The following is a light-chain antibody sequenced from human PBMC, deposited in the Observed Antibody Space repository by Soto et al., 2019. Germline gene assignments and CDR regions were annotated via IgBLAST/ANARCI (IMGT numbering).Light chain of an antibody. J-gene: IGLJ2*01. Sequence: QSVLTQSPSASASLGASVKLTCTLSSGHSSYAIAWHQQQPEKGPRYLMKVNTDGSHNKGDGIPDRFSGSSSGAERYLTISSLQSEDEADYYCQTWGARFSVVFGGGTQLTVL. CDR1: SGHSSYA. CDR2: VNTDGSH. CDR3: QTWGARFSVV. V-gene: IGLV4-69*01.